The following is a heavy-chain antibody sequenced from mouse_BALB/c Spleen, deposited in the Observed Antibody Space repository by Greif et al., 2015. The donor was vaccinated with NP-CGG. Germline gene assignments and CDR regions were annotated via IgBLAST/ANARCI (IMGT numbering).Heavy chain of an antibody. CDR1: GFNIKDTY. Sequence: VQLQQSGAELVEPGASVKLSCTASGFNIKDTYMHWVKQRPEQGLEWIGRIDPANGNTKYDPKFQGKATITADTSSNTTYLQLSSLTSEATAVYYCARSDYYVSSFDYWGQGTALTVAS. J-gene: IGHJ2*01. V-gene: IGHV14-3*02. CDR2: IDPANGNT. CDR3: ARSDYYVSSFDY. D-gene: IGHD1-1*01.